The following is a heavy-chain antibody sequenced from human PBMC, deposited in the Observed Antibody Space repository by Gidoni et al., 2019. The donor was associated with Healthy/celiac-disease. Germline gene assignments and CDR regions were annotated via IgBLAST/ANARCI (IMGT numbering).Heavy chain of an antibody. Sequence: QVQLVESGGGLVQPGGSLGLSCVASGFTFRDYYMNWFRQAPGKGLGWVSYIRSSSSYTTYADSVKVRFTIASDNAKNSLYLQMTSLRAEDTAVYYCAIDHYDFWSGYYPSGDYWGQGTLVTVSS. D-gene: IGHD3-3*01. J-gene: IGHJ4*02. CDR2: IRSSSSYT. V-gene: IGHV3-11*06. CDR3: AIDHYDFWSGYYPSGDY. CDR1: GFTFRDYY.